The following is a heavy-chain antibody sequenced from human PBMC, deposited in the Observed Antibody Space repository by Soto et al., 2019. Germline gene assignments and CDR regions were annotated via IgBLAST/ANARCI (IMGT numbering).Heavy chain of an antibody. Sequence: QVQLQESGPGLVSPSGTLSLTCAVSGGPLPYWLSWVRQSQGKGLEWIWEVSQRGGANYITSLKSRVPISIDNSRNQILLHLTSVTSADTAVYFCANHVTESGMRGYDSGGQGILVTVSS. J-gene: IGHJ4*02. CDR1: GGPLPYW. CDR3: ANHVTESGMRGYDS. D-gene: IGHD5-12*01. V-gene: IGHV4-4*02. CDR2: VSQRGGA.